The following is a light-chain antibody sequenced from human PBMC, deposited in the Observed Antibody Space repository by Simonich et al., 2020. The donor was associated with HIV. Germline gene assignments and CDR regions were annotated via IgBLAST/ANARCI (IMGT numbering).Light chain of an antibody. J-gene: IGKJ1*01. V-gene: IGKV1-5*03. CDR2: KAS. CDR3: QQYNNYPKT. Sequence: DIQMTQSPSTLSASVGDRVTITCRAMKSISSWLAWYQQKPGKAPKLLIYKASSLESGVPARFSGSGSGTEFTLTISSLQPDDFATYYCQQYNNYPKTFGQGTKVEIK. CDR1: KSISSW.